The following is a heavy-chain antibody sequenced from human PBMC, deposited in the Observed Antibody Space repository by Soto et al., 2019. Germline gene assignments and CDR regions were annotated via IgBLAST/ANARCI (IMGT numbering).Heavy chain of an antibody. CDR2: ISGSGGST. Sequence: GGSLRLSCAASGFTFSSYAMSWVRQAPGKGLEWASAISGSGGSTYYADSVKGRFTISRDNSKNTLYLQMNSLRAEDTAIYYCAKKVNSGPGSQYFDYWGQGTLVTVSS. CDR3: AKKVNSGPGSQYFDY. D-gene: IGHD3-10*01. J-gene: IGHJ4*02. CDR1: GFTFSSYA. V-gene: IGHV3-23*01.